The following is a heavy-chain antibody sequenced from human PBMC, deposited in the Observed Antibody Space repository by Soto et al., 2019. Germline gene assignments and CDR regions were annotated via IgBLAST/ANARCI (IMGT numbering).Heavy chain of an antibody. D-gene: IGHD6-13*01. Sequence: SETLSLTCTVSGGSISSGDYYWSWIRQPPGKGLEWIGYIYYSGSTYYNPSLKSRVTISVDTSKNQFSLKLSSVTAADTAVYYCASQRAAVGIASFDYWGQGTLVTVSS. V-gene: IGHV4-30-4*01. CDR3: ASQRAAVGIASFDY. CDR1: GGSISSGDYY. CDR2: IYYSGST. J-gene: IGHJ4*02.